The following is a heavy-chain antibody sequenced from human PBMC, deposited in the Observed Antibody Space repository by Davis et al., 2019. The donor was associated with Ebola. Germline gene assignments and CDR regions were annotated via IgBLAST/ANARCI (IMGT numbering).Heavy chain of an antibody. CDR2: IWYDGSNK. Sequence: PGGSLRLSCAASGFTFSSYGMHWVRQAPGKGLEWVAVIWYDGSNKYYADSVKGRFTIPRDNSTNTLYLQMNSLRAEDTAVYYCARDRFKSRDINYYYGMDVWGQGTTVTVSS. V-gene: IGHV3-33*01. CDR1: GFTFSSYG. CDR3: ARDRFKSRDINYYYGMDV. D-gene: IGHD3-10*01. J-gene: IGHJ6*02.